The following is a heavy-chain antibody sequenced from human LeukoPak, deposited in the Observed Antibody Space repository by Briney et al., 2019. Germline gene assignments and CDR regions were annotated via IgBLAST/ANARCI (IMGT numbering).Heavy chain of an antibody. D-gene: IGHD2-2*02. J-gene: IGHJ4*02. CDR1: GFTFSSYA. V-gene: IGHV3-23*01. CDR3: ARVRGGSSTTWYIDY. Sequence: GGSLRLSCAASGFTFSSYAMSWVRQAPGKGLEWVSAISGSGGSTYYADSVKGRFTISRDNSKNTLYLQMNSLRVEDTAVYYCARVRGGSSTTWYIDYWGQGTLVAVSS. CDR2: ISGSGGST.